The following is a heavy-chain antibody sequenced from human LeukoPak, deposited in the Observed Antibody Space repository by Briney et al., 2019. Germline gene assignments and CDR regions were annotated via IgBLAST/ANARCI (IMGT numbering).Heavy chain of an antibody. D-gene: IGHD3/OR15-3a*01. V-gene: IGHV3-11*01. CDR1: GFIFSGYY. J-gene: IGHJ4*02. CDR2: ISGSGNDL. CDR3: GTHAGRTGSDD. Sequence: GGSLRLSCATSGFIFSGYYMSWIRQAPGKGLEWVSYISGSGNDLSYAVFVEGRFTISRDNAKGSLYLQMNSLRAADTAVYYCGTHAGRTGSDDWGQGTLVTVSS.